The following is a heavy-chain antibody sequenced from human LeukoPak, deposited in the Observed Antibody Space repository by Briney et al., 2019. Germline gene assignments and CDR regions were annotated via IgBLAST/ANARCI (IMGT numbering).Heavy chain of an antibody. Sequence: GRSPRLSCAASGFTFSSYAMHWVRQAPGKGLEWVAVISYDGSNKYHADSVKGRFTISRDNSKNTLYLQMNSLRAEDTAVYYCASGRVWNLEYWGQGTLVTVSS. CDR2: ISYDGSNK. J-gene: IGHJ4*02. D-gene: IGHD1-1*01. CDR3: ASGRVWNLEY. CDR1: GFTFSSYA. V-gene: IGHV3-30*04.